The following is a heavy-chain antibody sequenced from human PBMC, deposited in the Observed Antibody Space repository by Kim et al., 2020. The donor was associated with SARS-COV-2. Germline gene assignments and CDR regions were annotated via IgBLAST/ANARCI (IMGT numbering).Heavy chain of an antibody. J-gene: IGHJ4*01. Sequence: GGSLRLSCVASGFIFSTYAMSWVRQAPGKGLECVSVISGSGTSIYYADPAKGRFTTFTDNSKNTLSLQLNSPRAEDTAVYFCAKGFSREVYFCSVDFWG. CDR1: GFIFSTYA. CDR3: AKGFSREVYFCSVDF. CDR2: ISGSGTSI. V-gene: IGHV3-23*01. D-gene: IGHD2-15*01.